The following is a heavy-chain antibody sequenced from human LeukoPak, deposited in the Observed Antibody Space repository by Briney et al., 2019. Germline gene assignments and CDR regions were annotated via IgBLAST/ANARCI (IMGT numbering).Heavy chain of an antibody. Sequence: SETLSLTCTVSGGGSINNYFWSWVRQPPGKGLEYIGYIYYSGGTDYNPSLKSRVTISVDTSSNQFSLKLTSVTAADPAVYYCARLRQGGFEFDYWGQGTLVTVSS. CDR3: ARLRQGGFEFDY. J-gene: IGHJ4*02. V-gene: IGHV4-59*12. D-gene: IGHD5-12*01. CDR2: IYYSGGT. CDR1: GGGSINNYF.